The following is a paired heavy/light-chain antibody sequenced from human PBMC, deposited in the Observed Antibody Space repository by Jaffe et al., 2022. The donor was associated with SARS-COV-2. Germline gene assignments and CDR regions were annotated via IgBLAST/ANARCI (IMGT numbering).Heavy chain of an antibody. Sequence: QVQLVQSGAEVKKPGASVKVSCKASGYTFTSYGISWVRQAPGQGLEWMGWISAYNGNTKYAQKFQGRVTMTADTSTSTAYVELRSLRSDDTAKYYCTRDRPLFKSSWYPLHYWGPGTLVTVSS. V-gene: IGHV1-18*01. CDR2: ISAYNGNT. CDR1: GYTFTSYG. CDR3: TRDRPLFKSSWYPLHY. D-gene: IGHD6-13*01. J-gene: IGHJ4*02.
Light chain of an antibody. J-gene: IGKJ3*01. CDR1: QNISNY. V-gene: IGKV1-39*01. Sequence: DIQMTQSPSSLSASVGDRVPITCRTSQNISNYLHWYQQKPGKAPKLLIYVASNLQSGVPSRFSGSGSGTDFTLTISSLQPEDFATYYCQQSYRTPFTFGPGTKVDIK. CDR2: VAS. CDR3: QQSYRTPFT.